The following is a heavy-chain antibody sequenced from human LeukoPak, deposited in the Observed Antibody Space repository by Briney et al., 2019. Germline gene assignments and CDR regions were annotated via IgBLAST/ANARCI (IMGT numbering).Heavy chain of an antibody. D-gene: IGHD5-18*01. Sequence: QSGGSLRLPCAASVFTFRSYAMSWVRQATGKGLEWVSAISGRGGSTYEAGSVKGRFTISRDNSKNTQYLQTNSLRSDDTAVYYRAKVQAYSYRYGPLFGAFDIWGQGTMVTVSS. J-gene: IGHJ3*02. CDR1: VFTFRSYA. CDR2: ISGRGGST. V-gene: IGHV3-23*01. CDR3: AKVQAYSYRYGPLFGAFDI.